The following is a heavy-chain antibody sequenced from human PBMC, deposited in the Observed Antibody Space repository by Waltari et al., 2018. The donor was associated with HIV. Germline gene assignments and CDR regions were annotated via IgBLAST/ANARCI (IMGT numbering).Heavy chain of an antibody. Sequence: EAQLMESGGGLVKPGGSLRLSCEASNFTFSSYNMNWVRQAPGKGLEWVASIRATSSFIYYVDSVKGRFTISRDNAKNSLYLQMNSLRAEDTAVYFWARDNAHLWANNWFDPWGQGTLVTVSS. D-gene: IGHD2-8*01. J-gene: IGHJ5*02. CDR3: ARDNAHLWANNWFDP. CDR2: IRATSSFI. V-gene: IGHV3-21*02. CDR1: NFTFSSYN.